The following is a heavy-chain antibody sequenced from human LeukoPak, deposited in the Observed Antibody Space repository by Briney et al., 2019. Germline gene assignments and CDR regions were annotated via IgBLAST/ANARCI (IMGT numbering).Heavy chain of an antibody. CDR3: AKIDRQYCSRSSCYALDY. Sequence: GESLKISCKGSGYSFTSYWIGWVRQMPGKGLERMGIIYPGDSDTRYSPSFQGQVTISVDKSISTAYLQWSSLKASDTAIYYCAKIDRQYCSRSSCYALDYWGQGTQVTVSS. CDR2: IYPGDSDT. D-gene: IGHD2-2*01. V-gene: IGHV5-51*01. CDR1: GYSFTSYW. J-gene: IGHJ4*02.